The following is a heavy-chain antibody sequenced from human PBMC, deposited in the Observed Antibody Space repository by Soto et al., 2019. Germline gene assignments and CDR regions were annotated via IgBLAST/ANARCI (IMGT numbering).Heavy chain of an antibody. Sequence: QVQLVQSGAEVKKPGASVKVSCKASGYRFTSYTMHWVRQAPGQRLEWVGWIHSGNGNTKYSQNFQDRVTIIRDTSATTVYMELSSLRSEDTAVYYCTREHDSWSLHAFDIWGQGTRVTVSS. CDR2: IHSGNGNT. V-gene: IGHV1-3*01. CDR3: TREHDSWSLHAFDI. J-gene: IGHJ3*02. CDR1: GYRFTSYT. D-gene: IGHD3-3*01.